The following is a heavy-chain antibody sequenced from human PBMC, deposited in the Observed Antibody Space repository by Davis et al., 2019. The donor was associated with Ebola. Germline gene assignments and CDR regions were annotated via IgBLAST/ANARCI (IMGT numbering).Heavy chain of an antibody. CDR3: ARGSERPWPPGY. CDR2: FDPGNGET. D-gene: IGHD1-1*01. J-gene: IGHJ4*02. CDR1: GYSLTELS. Sequence: ASVKVSCKVSGYSLTELSIQWVRQTPGKGLEWMGRFDPGNGETMYAQMFEGRVTMTEDTSTDTVYMELSRLRSEDTAVYYCARGSERPWPPGYWGQGTLVTVSS. V-gene: IGHV1-24*01.